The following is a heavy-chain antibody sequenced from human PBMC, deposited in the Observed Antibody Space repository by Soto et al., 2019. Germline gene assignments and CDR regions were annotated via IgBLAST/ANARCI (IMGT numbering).Heavy chain of an antibody. CDR3: ARVVVVIPPGYYYAMDV. CDR1: GFTFSSFH. D-gene: IGHD3-22*01. J-gene: IGHJ6*02. CDR2: LTSSSDTI. V-gene: IGHV3-48*02. Sequence: EVQLVESGGGLVQPGGSLRLACAASGFTFSSFHMNWVRQAPGRGLEWVAYLTSSSDTIYYSDSVKGRFTISRDNGKNSLFLQMNSLRDEDTAVYYCARVVVVIPPGYYYAMDVWGQGTTVTVSS.